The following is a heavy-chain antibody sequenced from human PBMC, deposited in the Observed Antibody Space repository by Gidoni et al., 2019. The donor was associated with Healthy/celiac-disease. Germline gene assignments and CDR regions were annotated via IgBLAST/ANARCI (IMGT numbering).Heavy chain of an antibody. V-gene: IGHV4-34*01. CDR1: GGSFSGYY. Sequence: QVQLQQWGAGLLKPSETLSLTCAVYGGSFSGYYWSWLRQPPGKGLDWIGEINHSGSTNYNPSLKSRVTISVDTSKNQFSLKLSSVTAADTAVYYWARARVVMHYYYYGMDVWGQGTTVTVSS. J-gene: IGHJ6*02. CDR3: ARARVVMHYYYYGMDV. D-gene: IGHD3-22*01. CDR2: INHSGST.